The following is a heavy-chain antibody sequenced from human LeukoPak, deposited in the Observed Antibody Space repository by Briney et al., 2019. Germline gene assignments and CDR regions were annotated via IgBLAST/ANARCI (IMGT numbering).Heavy chain of an antibody. J-gene: IGHJ4*02. Sequence: PGGPLRLSCTASGFTFSSYAMIWLRQAPGKALEWVTAISCSGGSTYYADSVKGRFTIPRENSKNTLYLQMNSLRGEDAAVYYCAKDVYYYDSSGYWPNWGQGTLVTVSS. D-gene: IGHD3-22*01. CDR2: ISCSGGST. CDR3: AKDVYYYDSSGYWPN. CDR1: GFTFSSYA. V-gene: IGHV3-23*01.